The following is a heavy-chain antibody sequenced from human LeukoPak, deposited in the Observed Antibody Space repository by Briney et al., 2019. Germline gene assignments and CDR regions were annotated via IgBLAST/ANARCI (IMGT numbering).Heavy chain of an antibody. D-gene: IGHD2-2*01. V-gene: IGHV3-23*01. J-gene: IGHJ4*02. CDR1: GFTLSSYA. CDR2: IGDSGATT. CDR3: ARGYCSSTSCYLFDY. Sequence: GGSLRLSCAASGFTLSSYAMTWVRQAPGKGLEWVSDIGDSGATTYYADSVKGRFTISRDNSKNTLYLQMNSLRAEDTAVYYCARGYCSSTSCYLFDYWGQGTLVTVSS.